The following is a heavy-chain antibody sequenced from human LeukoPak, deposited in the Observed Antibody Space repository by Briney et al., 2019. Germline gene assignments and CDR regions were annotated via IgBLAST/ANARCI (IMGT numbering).Heavy chain of an antibody. V-gene: IGHV3-33*01. Sequence: GGSLRLSCAASGFTFSRHGMHWVRQAPGKGLEWVAVIWSDGSERYYTDSVKGRFTISKDNAKNSLYLQMNSLRAEDTAVYYCARDDNYGGNSGAFDIWGQGTMVTVSS. D-gene: IGHD4-23*01. CDR1: GFTFSRHG. J-gene: IGHJ3*02. CDR3: ARDDNYGGNSGAFDI. CDR2: IWSDGSER.